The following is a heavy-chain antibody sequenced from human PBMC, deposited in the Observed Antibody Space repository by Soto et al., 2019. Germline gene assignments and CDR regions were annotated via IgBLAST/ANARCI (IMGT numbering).Heavy chain of an antibody. CDR3: ARATYYYGSGSSIPPSDFDY. D-gene: IGHD3-10*01. Sequence: QVQLVQSGAEVKKPGASVKVSCKASGYTFTSYYMHWVRQAPGQGLEWMGIINPSGGSTSYAQKFQGRVTMTRDTSTSTVYMELSSLRSEDTAVYYCARATYYYGSGSSIPPSDFDYGGQGTLVTVSS. CDR1: GYTFTSYY. V-gene: IGHV1-46*01. CDR2: INPSGGST. J-gene: IGHJ4*02.